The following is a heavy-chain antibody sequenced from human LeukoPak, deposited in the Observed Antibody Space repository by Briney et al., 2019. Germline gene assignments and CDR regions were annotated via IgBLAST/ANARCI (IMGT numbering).Heavy chain of an antibody. CDR1: GFTFSSNA. J-gene: IGHJ4*02. D-gene: IGHD6-13*01. CDR2: ITGGGDRT. Sequence: QPGGSLRLSCAASGFTFSSNAMSWVRQAPGKGLERVSVITGGGDRTFYTDSVKGRFTVSRDNSKNTLYLQMDSLRAEDTAVYYCAKATTEQQLVYFDYWGQGALVTVSS. CDR3: AKATTEQQLVYFDY. V-gene: IGHV3-23*01.